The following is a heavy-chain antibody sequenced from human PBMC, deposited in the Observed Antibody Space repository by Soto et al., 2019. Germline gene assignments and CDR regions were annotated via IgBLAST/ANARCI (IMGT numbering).Heavy chain of an antibody. D-gene: IGHD7-27*01. Sequence: SETLSLTCAGSGGSISSGGYSWSWIRQPPGKGLEWIGYIYHSGSTYYNPSLKSRVTISVDRSKNQFSLKLSSVTAADTAVYYCARVPGPWGQGTLVTVS. CDR1: GGSISSGGYS. CDR3: ARVPGP. V-gene: IGHV4-30-2*01. J-gene: IGHJ5*02. CDR2: IYHSGST.